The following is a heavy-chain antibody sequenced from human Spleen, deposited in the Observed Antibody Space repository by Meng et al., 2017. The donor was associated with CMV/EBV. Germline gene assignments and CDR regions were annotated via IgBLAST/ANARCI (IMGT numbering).Heavy chain of an antibody. V-gene: IGHV3-21*01. CDR3: ARDSSSGYYYGMDV. CDR2: IFSTGTYI. D-gene: IGHD3-22*01. J-gene: IGHJ6*02. Sequence: GESLKISCVASGITFSRYNMNWVRQAPGKGLEWVSSIFSTGTYIAYADSVKGRFTISRDNAKSSLHLQMNSLRAEDTAVYYCARDSSSGYYYGMDVWGQGTTVTVSS. CDR1: GITFSRYN.